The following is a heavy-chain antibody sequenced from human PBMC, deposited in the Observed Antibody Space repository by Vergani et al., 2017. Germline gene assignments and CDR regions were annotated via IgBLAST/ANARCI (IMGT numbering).Heavy chain of an antibody. CDR3: ARDSPGDWFDT. CDR2: IYYSGST. D-gene: IGHD2-21*01. J-gene: IGHJ5*02. V-gene: IGHV4-30-4*08. Sequence: QVRLQESGPGLVKPSETLSLTCTVSGASVSSSVSSSGSSWGWLRQPPGKGLEWIGYIYYSGSTYYNPSLKSRVTISLDTSKNRFSLKLNSVTAADTAVYYCARDSPGDWFDTWGQGTLVTVSS. CDR1: GASVSSSVSSSGSS.